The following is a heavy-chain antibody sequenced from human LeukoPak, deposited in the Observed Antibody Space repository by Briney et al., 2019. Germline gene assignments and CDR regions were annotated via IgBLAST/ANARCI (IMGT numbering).Heavy chain of an antibody. Sequence: PGGSLRLSCAASGFTVSSNYMSWVRQAPGRGLEWVSVIYSGGSTYYADSVKGRFTISRDNSKNTLFLQMNSLRAGDTAVYYCAKDRYGSGNNWLDPWGQGTLVTVSS. V-gene: IGHV3-66*01. J-gene: IGHJ5*02. CDR2: IYSGGST. CDR1: GFTVSSNY. D-gene: IGHD3-10*01. CDR3: AKDRYGSGNNWLDP.